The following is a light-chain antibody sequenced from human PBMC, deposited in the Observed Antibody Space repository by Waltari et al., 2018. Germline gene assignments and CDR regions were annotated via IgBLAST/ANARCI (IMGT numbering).Light chain of an antibody. V-gene: IGLV2-23*02. CDR1: SSDVGSYNL. J-gene: IGLJ2*01. CDR3: CSYAGASTHVV. Sequence: QSALPQPASASGSPGQSITISCTGTSSDVGSYNLVPWYQQHPGKAPKLMIYEVTKRPSGVSNRFSGSKSGNTASLTISGLQAEDESDYYCCSYAGASTHVVFGGGTKVTVL. CDR2: EVT.